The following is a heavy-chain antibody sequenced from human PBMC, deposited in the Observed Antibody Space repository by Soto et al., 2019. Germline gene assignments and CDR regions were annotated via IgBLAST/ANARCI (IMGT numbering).Heavy chain of an antibody. V-gene: IGHV4-4*07. CDR3: AKEHNFDP. CDR2: IHTSGTT. J-gene: IGHJ5*02. Sequence: LSFTCTVSGGSISSYYWNWIRQPAGKGLEWLGRIHTSGTTYYNPALKSRVTMSVDTSQNQFSVKLMSVTAADTAVYYCAKEHNFDPWGSANLLT. CDR1: GGSISSYY.